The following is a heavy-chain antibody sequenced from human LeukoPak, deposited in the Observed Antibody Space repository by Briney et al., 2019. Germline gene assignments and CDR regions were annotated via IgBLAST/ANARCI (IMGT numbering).Heavy chain of an antibody. CDR2: IYHSGST. J-gene: IGHJ6*03. D-gene: IGHD2-15*01. Sequence: SETLSLTCAVSGGSISSSNWWSWVRQPPGKGLEWIGEIYHSGSTNYNPSLKSRVTISVDKSKNQFSLKLSSVTAADTAVYYCARSYCSGGSCYSGYYYYYMDVWGKGTTVTISS. CDR1: GGSISSSNW. V-gene: IGHV4-4*02. CDR3: ARSYCSGGSCYSGYYYYYMDV.